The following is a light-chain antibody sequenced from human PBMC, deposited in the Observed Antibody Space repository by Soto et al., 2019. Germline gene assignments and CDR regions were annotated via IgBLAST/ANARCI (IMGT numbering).Light chain of an antibody. CDR3: QQYASYSKT. J-gene: IGKJ1*01. V-gene: IGKV1-9*01. Sequence: DIQLTQSPSFLSASVGDRVTITCRASQDISSYVAWYQQKPGKAPQLLIYGAFILQSGVPSRFSGSGSGTAFTLTISSLQPEDFATYYCQQYASYSKTFGQGTRVEL. CDR1: QDISSY. CDR2: GAF.